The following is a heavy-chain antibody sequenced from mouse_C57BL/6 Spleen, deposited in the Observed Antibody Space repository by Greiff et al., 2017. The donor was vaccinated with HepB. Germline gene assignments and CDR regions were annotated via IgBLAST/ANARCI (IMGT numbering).Heavy chain of an antibody. CDR2: FYPGSGSI. CDR1: GYTFTEYT. Sequence: VQLQQSGAELVKPGASVKLSCKASGYTFTEYTIHWVKQRSGQGLEWIGWFYPGSGSIKYNEKFKDKATLTADKSSSTVYMELSRLTSEDSAVYVCARHEGPPIYYDYGGFAYWGQGTLVTVSA. V-gene: IGHV1-62-2*01. D-gene: IGHD2-4*01. CDR3: ARHEGPPIYYDYGGFAY. J-gene: IGHJ3*01.